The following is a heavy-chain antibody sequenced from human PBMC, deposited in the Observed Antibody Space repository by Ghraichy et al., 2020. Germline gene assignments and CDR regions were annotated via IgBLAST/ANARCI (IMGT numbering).Heavy chain of an antibody. CDR3: ARSYDSSGYYYSYFDY. V-gene: IGHV3-21*01. CDR2: ISSSSSYI. D-gene: IGHD3-22*01. J-gene: IGHJ4*02. CDR1: GFTFSSYS. Sequence: GESLNISCAASGFTFSSYSMNWVRQAPGKGLEWVSSISSSSSYIYYADSVKGRFTISRDNAKNSLYLQMNSLRAEDTAVYYCARSYDSSGYYYSYFDYWGQGTLVTVSS.